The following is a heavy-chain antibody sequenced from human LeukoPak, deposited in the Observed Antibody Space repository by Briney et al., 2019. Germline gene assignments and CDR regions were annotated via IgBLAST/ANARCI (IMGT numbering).Heavy chain of an antibody. CDR2: VHKSGST. Sequence: SETLSLTCAVSTDSITSNWWSWVRQPPGKGLEWIREVHKSGSTNYYPSLQSRVTISIDKSKNQIALELTSVTAADTAVYYCAKEIVGAPTPGAYWGQGILVTVSS. V-gene: IGHV4-4*02. CDR3: AKEIVGAPTPGAY. CDR1: TDSITSNW. D-gene: IGHD1-26*01. J-gene: IGHJ4*02.